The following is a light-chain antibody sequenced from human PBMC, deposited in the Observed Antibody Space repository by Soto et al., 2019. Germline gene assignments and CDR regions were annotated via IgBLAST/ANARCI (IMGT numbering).Light chain of an antibody. J-gene: IGKJ5*01. CDR1: QSVSSY. V-gene: IGKV3-11*01. CDR3: QQRSNWPPNT. Sequence: EIVLTQSPATMSLSPGERATLSCRASQSVSSYLAWYPQKPGQAPRLLIYDAYNRATGIPARFSGSGSGTDVTLTISSLGTEDFAVYYCQQRSNWPPNTFGQGTRLEIK. CDR2: DAY.